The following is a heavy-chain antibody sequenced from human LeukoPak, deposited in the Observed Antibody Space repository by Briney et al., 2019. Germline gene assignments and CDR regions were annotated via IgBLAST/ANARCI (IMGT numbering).Heavy chain of an antibody. D-gene: IGHD6-6*01. CDR1: GYTFTSYD. CDR3: ARALGIAARHRPWFDP. J-gene: IGHJ5*02. V-gene: IGHV1-8*01. Sequence: GASVKVSCKASGYTFTSYDINWVRQATGQGLEWMGWMNPNSGNTGYAQKFQGRVTMTRNTSISTAYMELSSLRSEDTAVYYCARALGIAARHRPWFDPWGQGTLVTVSS. CDR2: MNPNSGNT.